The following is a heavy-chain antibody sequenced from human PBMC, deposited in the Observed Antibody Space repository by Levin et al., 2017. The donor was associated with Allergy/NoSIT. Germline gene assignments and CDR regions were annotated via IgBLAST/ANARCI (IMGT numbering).Heavy chain of an antibody. CDR2: ITRCCDNT. D-gene: IGHD6-19*01. J-gene: IGHJ4*02. CDR3: AKTGSGWHTDY. CDR1: GFTFTSYV. Sequence: GGSLRLSCAASGFTFTSYVITWVRQAPGKGLEWVSLITRCCDNTYYADAVKGRFTISRDNSKNTLYLQMNSLRADDTALYYGAKTGSGWHTDYWGRGTLVTVAA. V-gene: IGHV3-23*01.